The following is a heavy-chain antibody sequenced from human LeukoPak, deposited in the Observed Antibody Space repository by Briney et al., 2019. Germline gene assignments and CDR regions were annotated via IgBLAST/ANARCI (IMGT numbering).Heavy chain of an antibody. CDR2: IWHDGSHK. CDR3: VRGIFGSGSYPDF. Sequence: GRSLRLSCAASGFSFDTYAMHWVRQAPGQGLEWVALIWHDGSHKFYSNSVRGQFTISRDNSKNTVYLQMNNLRPDDTAVYYCVRGIFGSGSYPDFWGQGTLVTVSS. CDR1: GFSFDTYA. D-gene: IGHD3-10*01. V-gene: IGHV3-33*01. J-gene: IGHJ4*02.